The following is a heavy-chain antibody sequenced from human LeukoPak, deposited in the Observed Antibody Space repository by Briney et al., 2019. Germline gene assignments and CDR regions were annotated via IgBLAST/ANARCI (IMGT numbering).Heavy chain of an antibody. D-gene: IGHD2-15*01. CDR2: INPEKGDT. CDR3: TRSSWDCSSGSCYSNMNFDY. Sequence: ASVKVSCKASGYTFAGYYIHWVRRAPGQGLEWLGWINPEKGDTKSAQKFRDRVIMTTDTSLATAYMEVINLNSDDTAVYYCTRSSWDCSSGSCYSNMNFDYWGQGSLVTVSS. CDR1: GYTFAGYY. V-gene: IGHV1-2*02. J-gene: IGHJ4*02.